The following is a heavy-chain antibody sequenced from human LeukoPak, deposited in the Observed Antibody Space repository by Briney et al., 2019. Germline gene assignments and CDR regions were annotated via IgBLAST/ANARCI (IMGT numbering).Heavy chain of an antibody. CDR3: AKGRGGTVAGSKVGFDF. J-gene: IGHJ4*02. D-gene: IGHD6-19*01. CDR2: NSGSDGTT. V-gene: IGHV3-23*01. Sequence: GGSLRLSCAASGFTLSTHTMSWVRQAPGKGLEWVSINSGSDGTTYYADSVKGRLTISRDNSEKTLHLQMNTLKADDTAVYFCAKGRGGTVAGSKVGFDFWGQGTLVTVSS. CDR1: GFTLSTHT.